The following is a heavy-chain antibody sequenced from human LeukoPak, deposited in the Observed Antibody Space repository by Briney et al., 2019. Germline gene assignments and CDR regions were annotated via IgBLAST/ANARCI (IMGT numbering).Heavy chain of an antibody. CDR1: GYTFTSYG. Sequence: GASVKVSCKASGYTFTSYGISWVRQALGQGLEWMGWISAYNGNTNYAQKPQGRVTMTADTSTSTAYMELRSLRSDDTAVYYCARGLSFAGYNPPDAFDIWGQGTMVTVSS. CDR2: ISAYNGNT. J-gene: IGHJ3*02. V-gene: IGHV1-18*01. D-gene: IGHD5-24*01. CDR3: ARGLSFAGYNPPDAFDI.